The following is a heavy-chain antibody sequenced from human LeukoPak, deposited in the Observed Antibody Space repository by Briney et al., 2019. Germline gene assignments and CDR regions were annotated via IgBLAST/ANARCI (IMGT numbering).Heavy chain of an antibody. Sequence: SVKVSCKAFGGTFSSYAISWARQAPGQGLEWMGRIIPIFGTANYAQKFQGRVTITTDESTSTAYMELSSLRSEDTAVYYCARGFSYDSRDAFDIWGQGTMVTVSS. D-gene: IGHD3-22*01. CDR1: GGTFSSYA. CDR2: IIPIFGTA. J-gene: IGHJ3*02. V-gene: IGHV1-69*05. CDR3: ARGFSYDSRDAFDI.